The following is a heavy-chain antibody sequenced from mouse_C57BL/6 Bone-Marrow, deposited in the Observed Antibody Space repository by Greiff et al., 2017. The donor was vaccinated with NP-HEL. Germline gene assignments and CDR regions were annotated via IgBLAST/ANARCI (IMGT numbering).Heavy chain of an antibody. Sequence: QVQLKQSGPELVKPGASVKISCKASGYAFSSSWMNWVKQRPGKGLEWIGRIYPGDGDTNYNGKFKGKATLTADKSSSTAYMQLSSLTSEDSAVYFCASSSYYYGSSPDYWGQGTTLTVSS. CDR2: IYPGDGDT. CDR1: GYAFSSSW. V-gene: IGHV1-82*01. CDR3: ASSSYYYGSSPDY. D-gene: IGHD1-1*01. J-gene: IGHJ2*01.